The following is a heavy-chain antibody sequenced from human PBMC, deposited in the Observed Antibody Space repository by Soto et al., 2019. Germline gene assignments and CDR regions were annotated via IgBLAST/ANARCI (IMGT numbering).Heavy chain of an antibody. D-gene: IGHD3-10*01. Sequence: SSETLSLTCTVSGGSISSGDYYRSWIRQPPGKGLEWIGYIYYSGSTYYNPSLKSRVTISVDTSKNQFSLKLSSVTAADTAVYYCASKYYYGSEEDYYYYGMDVWGQGTTVTVSS. CDR1: GGSISSGDYY. CDR3: ASKYYYGSEEDYYYYGMDV. V-gene: IGHV4-30-4*01. J-gene: IGHJ6*02. CDR2: IYYSGST.